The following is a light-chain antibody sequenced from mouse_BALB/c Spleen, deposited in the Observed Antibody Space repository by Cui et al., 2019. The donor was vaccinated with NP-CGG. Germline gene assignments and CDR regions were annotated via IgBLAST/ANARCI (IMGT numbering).Light chain of an antibody. CDR1: TGAVTTSNY. CDR3: ALWYSNHWV. Sequence: QAVVTQESATHTSPGETVTLTCRSSTGAVTTSNYANCVQEKPDHLFTGLIGGTNNRVPGVPARFSGSLIGDKAALTITGAQTEDEAIYFCALWYSNHWVFGGGTKLTVL. CDR2: GTN. V-gene: IGLV1*01. J-gene: IGLJ1*01.